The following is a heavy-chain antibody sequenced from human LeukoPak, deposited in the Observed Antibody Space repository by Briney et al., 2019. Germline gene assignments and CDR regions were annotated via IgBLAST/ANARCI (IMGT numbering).Heavy chain of an antibody. CDR3: ARTGYCSGGRCYGSSYYYMDV. J-gene: IGHJ6*03. D-gene: IGHD2-15*01. Sequence: PGGSLRLSCAASGFTFSDYYMTWIRQAPAKGLEWVSYISSSGSAMHYTDSVKGRFTISRDNAKNSLYLQMNSLRGEDTAVYYCARTGYCSGGRCYGSSYYYMDVWGKGTTVTVSS. CDR1: GFTFSDYY. CDR2: ISSSGSAM. V-gene: IGHV3-11*04.